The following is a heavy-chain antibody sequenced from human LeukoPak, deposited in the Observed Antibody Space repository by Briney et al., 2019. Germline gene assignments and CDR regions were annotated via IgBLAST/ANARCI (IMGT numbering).Heavy chain of an antibody. Sequence: GASVKVSCKASGGTFSSYAISWVRQAPGQGLEWMGRIIPILGIANYAQKFQGRVTITADKSTSTAYMELSSLRSEDTAVYYCARERTAMVSELDYWGQGTLVTVSS. CDR2: IIPILGIA. D-gene: IGHD5-18*01. CDR1: GGTFSSYA. J-gene: IGHJ4*02. CDR3: ARERTAMVSELDY. V-gene: IGHV1-69*04.